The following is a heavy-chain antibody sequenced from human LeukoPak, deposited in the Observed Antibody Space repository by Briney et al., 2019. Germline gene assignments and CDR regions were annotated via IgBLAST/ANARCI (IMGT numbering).Heavy chain of an antibody. D-gene: IGHD3-22*01. CDR2: ISWNSGSI. CDR1: GFTFDAYA. J-gene: IGHJ4*02. CDR3: AKDRGLYASSEPGGDY. V-gene: IGHV3-9*01. Sequence: GGSLRLSCAASGFTFDAYAMHWVRQAPGKGMEWDSGISWNSGSIGYADSVKGRFTISRDNATNSLYLQMNSLRAEDTGLYYCAKDRGLYASSEPGGDYWGQGTLVTVSS.